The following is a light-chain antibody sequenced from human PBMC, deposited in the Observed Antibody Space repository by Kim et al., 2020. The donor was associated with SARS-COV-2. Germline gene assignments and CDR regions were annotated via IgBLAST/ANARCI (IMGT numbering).Light chain of an antibody. V-gene: IGLV2-14*03. J-gene: IGLJ3*02. CDR2: DST. CDR1: TSGVDSLDD. CDR3: CSYTPSTTWV. Sequence: SHTNSYSGTTSGVDSLDDVAWYQHHQIETPQLLINDSTNRPSGVSTRVSGSETGSTAALTISGLQAEDEADYYCCSYTPSTTWVCGGGTKVTVL.